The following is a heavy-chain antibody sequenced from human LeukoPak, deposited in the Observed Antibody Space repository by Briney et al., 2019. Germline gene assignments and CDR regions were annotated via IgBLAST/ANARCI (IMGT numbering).Heavy chain of an antibody. CDR3: AKGQGCGDGCYMFEH. Sequence: GGSLRLSCAASGFTFNSYAMSWVRQAPGKGLEWVSTIGFGDDSAYYADSVKGRFTISRDNSNNTLFLQMDSLRAEDTAVYYCAKGQGCGDGCYMFEHWGQGMLVTVSS. CDR1: GFTFNSYA. D-gene: IGHD2-21*02. CDR2: IGFGDDSA. V-gene: IGHV3-23*01. J-gene: IGHJ4*02.